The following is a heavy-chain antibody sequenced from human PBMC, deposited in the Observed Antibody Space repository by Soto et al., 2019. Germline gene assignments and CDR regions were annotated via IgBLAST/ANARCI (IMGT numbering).Heavy chain of an antibody. CDR1: GDIFTNFD. CDR2: MRANSGYT. Sequence: QVQLVQSGAEVKKPGASVKVSCKASGDIFTNFDFNWVRQATGQGLEWVGWMRANSGYTGQAQKFHGRVIMTRNTSMSTAYMELSSLRADDTALYYCARSIKGRGFKAWGQGTLVIVSS. CDR3: ARSIKGRGFKA. D-gene: IGHD2-15*01. V-gene: IGHV1-8*01. J-gene: IGHJ5*02.